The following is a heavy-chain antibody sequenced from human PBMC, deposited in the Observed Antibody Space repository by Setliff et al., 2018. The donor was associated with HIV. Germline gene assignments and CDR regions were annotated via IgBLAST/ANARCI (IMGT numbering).Heavy chain of an antibody. V-gene: IGHV1-2*06. CDR1: GYTFTDYY. D-gene: IGHD5-12*01. CDR2: INPDSGGA. Sequence: ASVKVSCKASGYTFTDYYMQWVRQAPGQGLEWMGRINPDSGGANYAQKSQGRVTMTRDTSISTAYMELSSLRSDDTAVYYCARDDRAVATILWGQGTLVTVSS. CDR3: ARDDRAVATIL. J-gene: IGHJ4*02.